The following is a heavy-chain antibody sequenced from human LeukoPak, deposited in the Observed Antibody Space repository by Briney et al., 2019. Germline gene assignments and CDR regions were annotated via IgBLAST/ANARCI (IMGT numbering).Heavy chain of an antibody. D-gene: IGHD3-3*01. CDR3: ARFGVALGY. CDR1: GDSISSGNY. Sequence: SETLSLTCTVSGDSISSGNYWGWIRQPPGKGLEWIGSIFHTGSTYFNLSLKSRVTISVDTSKNQFSLKLSSVTAADTAVYYCARFGVALGYWGQGTLVTVSS. V-gene: IGHV4-38-2*02. CDR2: IFHTGST. J-gene: IGHJ4*02.